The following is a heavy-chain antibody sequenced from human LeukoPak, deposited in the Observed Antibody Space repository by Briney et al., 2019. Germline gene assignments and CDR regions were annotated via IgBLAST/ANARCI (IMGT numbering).Heavy chain of an antibody. CDR2: ISSSSSYI. Sequence: GGSLRLSCAASGFTFSSYSMNWVRQAPGKGLEWVSSISSSSSYIYYADSVKGRFTISRDNAKNSLSLQLNSLRAEDTAVYFCARASDAGSKYYWYMDVWGKGTTVTISS. J-gene: IGHJ6*03. CDR3: ARASDAGSKYYWYMDV. V-gene: IGHV3-21*01. CDR1: GFTFSSYS. D-gene: IGHD3-10*01.